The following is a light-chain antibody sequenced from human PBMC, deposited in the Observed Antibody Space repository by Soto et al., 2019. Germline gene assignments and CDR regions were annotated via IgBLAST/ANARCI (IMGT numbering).Light chain of an antibody. Sequence: EIVLTQSPATLSLSPGERATLSCRASQSVSRYLAWYQQKPGQAPRLLIYDASNRATGIPARFSGSGSGTDFTLTISSLEPEDFAIYYCQQRSNWVTFGPGT. CDR2: DAS. CDR3: QQRSNWVT. V-gene: IGKV3-11*01. CDR1: QSVSRY. J-gene: IGKJ3*01.